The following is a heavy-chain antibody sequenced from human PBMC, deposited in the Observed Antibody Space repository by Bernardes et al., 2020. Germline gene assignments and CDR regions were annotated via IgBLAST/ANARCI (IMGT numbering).Heavy chain of an antibody. V-gene: IGHV4-39*01. CDR2: IYYSGST. CDR3: ARHLGVLWLGELRSGEVRD. D-gene: IGHD3-10*01. Sequence: SETLSLICIVSGGSISSSSYYWGWIRQPPGKGLEWIGSIYYSGSTYYNPSLKSRVTISVDTSKNQFSLKLSSVTAADTAVYYCARHLGVLWLGELRSGEVRDWGQGTLVTVSS. CDR1: GGSISSSSYY. J-gene: IGHJ4*02.